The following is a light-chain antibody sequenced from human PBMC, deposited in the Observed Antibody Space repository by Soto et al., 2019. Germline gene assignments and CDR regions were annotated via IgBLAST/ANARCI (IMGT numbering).Light chain of an antibody. Sequence: QLPLSXSSLSAFPRGXXXXXXXASQGIRNDLGWYQQKXGKAPKLLIYAASXLQSGVPSRFRGSGSGTDFTLTISNLQPEDFATYYCPKDYNYPKTFCQGTKVDIK. J-gene: IGKJ1*01. CDR2: AAS. V-gene: IGKV1-6*01. CDR3: PKDYNYPKT. CDR1: QGIRND.